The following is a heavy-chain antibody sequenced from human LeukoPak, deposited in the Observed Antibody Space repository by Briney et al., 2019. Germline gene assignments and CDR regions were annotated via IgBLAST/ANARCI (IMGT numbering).Heavy chain of an antibody. CDR3: ARGSSSCSTSCYPDYYGMDV. CDR1: GFTVSSNY. V-gene: IGHV3-53*01. CDR2: IYSGGGT. D-gene: IGHD2-2*01. Sequence: GGSLRLSCAASGFTVSSNYMSWVRQAPGKGLEWVSVIYSGGGTYYADSVKGRFTISRDNSKNTLYLQMNSLRAEDTAVYYCARGSSSCSTSCYPDYYGMDVWGKGTTVTVSS. J-gene: IGHJ6*04.